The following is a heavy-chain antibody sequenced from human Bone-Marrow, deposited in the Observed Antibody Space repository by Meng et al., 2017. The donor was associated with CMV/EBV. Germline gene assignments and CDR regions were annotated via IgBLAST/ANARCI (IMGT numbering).Heavy chain of an antibody. CDR3: ASGPHFDY. CDR1: GFTFSSYS. Sequence: GESLKISCAASGFTFSSYSMNWVRQAPGKGLEWVSSISSSSSYIYYADSVKGRFTTSRDNAKNSLYLQMNSLRAEDTAVYYCASGPHFDYWGQGTLVTVSS. V-gene: IGHV3-21*01. CDR2: ISSSSSYI. J-gene: IGHJ4*02.